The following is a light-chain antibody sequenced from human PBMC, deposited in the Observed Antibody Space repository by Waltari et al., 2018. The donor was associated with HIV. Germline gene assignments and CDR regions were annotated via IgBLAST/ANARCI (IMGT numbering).Light chain of an antibody. CDR2: CAS. Sequence: EVVMTQSPATLSVSPGERATLSCRASQSVSSNLAWYQQKPGQAPRLLIYCASTTATGIPARFSGSGSGTEFTLTISSLQSEDFAVYSCQQYNDWPFTFGPGTKVDMK. CDR1: QSVSSN. J-gene: IGKJ3*01. V-gene: IGKV3-15*01. CDR3: QQYNDWPFT.